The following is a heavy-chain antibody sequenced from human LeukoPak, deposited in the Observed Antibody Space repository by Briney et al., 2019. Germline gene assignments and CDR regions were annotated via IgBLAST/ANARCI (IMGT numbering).Heavy chain of an antibody. V-gene: IGHV3-53*01. Sequence: GGSLRLSCAASGFTVSSNYMSWVRQAPGKGLEWVSVIYSGGSTYYADSVKGRFTISRDNSKNTLYLQMNSLRAEDTAVYYYAYSSGYYYSFDYWGQGTLVTVSS. D-gene: IGHD3-22*01. J-gene: IGHJ4*02. CDR3: AYSSGYYYSFDY. CDR1: GFTVSSNY. CDR2: IYSGGST.